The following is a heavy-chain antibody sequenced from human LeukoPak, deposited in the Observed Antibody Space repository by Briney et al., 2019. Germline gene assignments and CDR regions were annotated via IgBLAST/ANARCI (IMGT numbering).Heavy chain of an antibody. J-gene: IGHJ3*02. V-gene: IGHV1-18*01. CDR3: ARARDYGDSRSAFDI. Sequence: ASVKVSCKASGYTFTSYGISWVRQAPGQGLEWMGWISAYNGNTNYAQKLQGRVTMTTDTSTSTAYMELSSLRSEDTAVYYCARARDYGDSRSAFDIWGQGTMVTVSS. CDR2: ISAYNGNT. CDR1: GYTFTSYG. D-gene: IGHD4-17*01.